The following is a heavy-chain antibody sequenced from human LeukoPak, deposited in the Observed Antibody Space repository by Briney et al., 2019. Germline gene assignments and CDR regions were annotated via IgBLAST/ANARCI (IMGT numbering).Heavy chain of an antibody. Sequence: PGSSLRLSWAASGFTFSSYGMHWVRQAPGKGLEWVAVISYDGSNKYYADSVKGRFTISRDNSKNTLYLQMNSLRAEDTAVYYCAKDVWVTTGIDYWGQGTLVTVSS. CDR3: AKDVWVTTGIDY. J-gene: IGHJ4*02. D-gene: IGHD4-17*01. CDR1: GFTFSSYG. V-gene: IGHV3-30*18. CDR2: ISYDGSNK.